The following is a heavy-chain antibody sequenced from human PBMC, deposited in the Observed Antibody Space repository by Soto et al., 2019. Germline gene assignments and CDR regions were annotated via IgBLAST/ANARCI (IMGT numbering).Heavy chain of an antibody. CDR3: ARRASGTTGWEYYYYMDV. CDR1: GFTVSSNY. D-gene: IGHD1-26*01. J-gene: IGHJ6*03. CDR2: IYSGGST. Sequence: EVQLVESGGGLVQPGGSLRLSCAASGFTVSSNYMSWVRQAPGKGLEWVSVIYSGGSTYYADSVKGRFTISRDNSKNTLYLQMNSLRAEDTAVYYCARRASGTTGWEYYYYMDVWGKGTTVTVSS. V-gene: IGHV3-66*04.